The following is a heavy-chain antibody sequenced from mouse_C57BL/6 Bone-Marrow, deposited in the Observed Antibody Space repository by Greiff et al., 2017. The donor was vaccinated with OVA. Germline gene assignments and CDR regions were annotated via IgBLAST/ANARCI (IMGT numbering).Heavy chain of an antibody. J-gene: IGHJ2*01. CDR1: GYTFTDYN. D-gene: IGHD2-4*01. Sequence: EVQLQQSGPELVKPGASVKIPCKASGYTFTDYNMDWVKQSHGKSLEWIGDINPNNGGTIYNQKFKGKATLTVDKSSSTAYMEFRSLTSEDTAVYYCARSSDYGPFDYWGQGTTLTVSS. CDR3: ARSSDYGPFDY. V-gene: IGHV1-18*01. CDR2: INPNNGGT.